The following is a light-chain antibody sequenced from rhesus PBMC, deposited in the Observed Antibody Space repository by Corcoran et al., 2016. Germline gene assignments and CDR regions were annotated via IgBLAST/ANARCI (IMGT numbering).Light chain of an antibody. Sequence: QAALTQPRSVSGSPGQSVTISCTGTSSDIGVYNYVSWHQQHPGTAPKVMIYEVSKRPSGVSDRFSGSKSGNTASLTISGLQAEDEADYYCCSYAGSYSYIFGVGTRLTVL. CDR2: EVS. CDR3: CSYAGSYSYI. J-gene: IGLJ1*01. V-gene: IGLV2-32*01. CDR1: SSDIGVYNY.